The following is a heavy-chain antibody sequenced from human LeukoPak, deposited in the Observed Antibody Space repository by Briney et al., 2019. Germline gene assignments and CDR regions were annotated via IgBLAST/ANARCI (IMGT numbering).Heavy chain of an antibody. D-gene: IGHD4-17*01. CDR2: ISTYNGNA. V-gene: IGHV1-18*01. CDR1: GYTFTSYV. J-gene: IGHJ4*02. Sequence: ASVKVSCKASGYTFTSYVINWVRQAPGQGLEWMGWISTYNGNANYAQELQGRVTMTTNTSTTTAYIELRSLRSDDTAMYYCAREGPYGDYSDYWGQGTLVTVSS. CDR3: AREGPYGDYSDY.